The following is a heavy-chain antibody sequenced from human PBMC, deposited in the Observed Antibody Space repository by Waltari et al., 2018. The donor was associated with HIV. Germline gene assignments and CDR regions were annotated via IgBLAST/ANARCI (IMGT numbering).Heavy chain of an antibody. D-gene: IGHD6-13*01. CDR3: ARDASAAAGSLSDSFDI. CDR1: GGSLSDHF. Sequence: QVHLESWGAGLLKPSETLSRTCAVYGGSLSDHFWSWIRQSPGKGLEWLGEISHSGSTYNNPSLKSRVIISVDTSKNQISLKLSSVTAADTAVYYCARDASAAAGSLSDSFDIWGQGTMVTVSS. J-gene: IGHJ3*02. CDR2: ISHSGST. V-gene: IGHV4-34*01.